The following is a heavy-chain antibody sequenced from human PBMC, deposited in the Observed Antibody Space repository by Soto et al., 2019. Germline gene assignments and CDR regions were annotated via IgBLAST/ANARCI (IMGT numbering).Heavy chain of an antibody. CDR3: AKLSCTSSTCYFPGWFDP. V-gene: IGHV4-31*03. D-gene: IGHD2-2*01. J-gene: IGHJ5*02. CDR1: GDSISGGASF. Sequence: QVQLQESGPGLVKPSETLSLTCTVSGDSISGGASFWSWIRQPPGKGLEWIANVYYSGSSYYNPSRKRRLTIAVDTTKNQFSLQLKSMTAADTAVYYCAKLSCTSSTCYFPGWFDPWGQGTLVTVSS. CDR2: VYYSGSS.